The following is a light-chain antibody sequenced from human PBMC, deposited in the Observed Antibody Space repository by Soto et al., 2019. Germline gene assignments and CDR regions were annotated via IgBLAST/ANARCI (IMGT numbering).Light chain of an antibody. V-gene: IGKV1-5*03. J-gene: IGKJ5*01. CDR3: QEYNSYPVS. CDR2: KAS. CDR1: QSISSW. Sequence: DIHMTQSRSSLSASVVDIVTITCRASQSISSWLAWYQQKPGKAPKLLIYKASSLESGVPSRFSGSGSGTEFTLTISSLQPEDVATYYRQEYNSYPVSFGQGTRLENK.